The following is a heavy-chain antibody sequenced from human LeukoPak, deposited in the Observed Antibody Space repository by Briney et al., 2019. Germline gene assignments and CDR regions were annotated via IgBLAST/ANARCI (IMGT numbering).Heavy chain of an antibody. D-gene: IGHD1-26*01. J-gene: IGHJ6*02. V-gene: IGHV3-7*01. Sequence: GGSLRLSCAASGFTFSNYWMSWVRQTPGKGLEWVANINQDGSEKYYVDSVKGRFTISRDNSKNTLYLQMNSLRAEDTAVYYCAKDRAGATRLDYYYGMDVWGQGTTVTVSS. CDR1: GFTFSNYW. CDR3: AKDRAGATRLDYYYGMDV. CDR2: INQDGSEK.